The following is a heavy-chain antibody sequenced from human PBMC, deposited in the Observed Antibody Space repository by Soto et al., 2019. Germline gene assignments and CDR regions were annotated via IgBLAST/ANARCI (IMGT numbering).Heavy chain of an antibody. Sequence: SETLSLTCTVSGGSISSYYWSWIRQPPGKGLEWIGYIYYSGSTNYNPSLKSRVTISVDTSKNQFSLKLSSVAAADTAVYYCARDRRYSGYDCFDYWGQGTLVTVSS. V-gene: IGHV4-59*01. CDR1: GGSISSYY. D-gene: IGHD5-12*01. CDR3: ARDRRYSGYDCFDY. CDR2: IYYSGST. J-gene: IGHJ4*02.